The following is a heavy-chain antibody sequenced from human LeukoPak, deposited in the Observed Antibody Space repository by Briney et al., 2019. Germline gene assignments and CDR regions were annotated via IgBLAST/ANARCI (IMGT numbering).Heavy chain of an antibody. V-gene: IGHV3-74*01. D-gene: IGHD5-12*01. Sequence: PGGSLRLSCAASGFTFSSYWMHWVRHAPGKGLVWVSRINSDGSSTSYADSVKGRFTISRDNAKNTLYLQMNSLRAEDTAVYYCARGRGWKLKRWLQFPLDYWGQGTLVTVSS. J-gene: IGHJ4*02. CDR1: GFTFSSYW. CDR2: INSDGSST. CDR3: ARGRGWKLKRWLQFPLDY.